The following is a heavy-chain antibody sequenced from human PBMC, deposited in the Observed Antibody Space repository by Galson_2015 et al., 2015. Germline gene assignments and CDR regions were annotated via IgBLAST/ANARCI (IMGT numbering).Heavy chain of an antibody. CDR1: GFTFSSYG. D-gene: IGHD2-8*01. J-gene: IGHJ4*02. Sequence: SLRLSCAASGFTFSSYGMHWVRQAPGKGLEWVAVIWYDGSNKYYADSVKGRFTISRDNSKNTLYLQMNSLRAEDTAVYYCARSWGMMQSEFDYWGQGTLVTVSS. V-gene: IGHV3-33*01. CDR2: IWYDGSNK. CDR3: ARSWGMMQSEFDY.